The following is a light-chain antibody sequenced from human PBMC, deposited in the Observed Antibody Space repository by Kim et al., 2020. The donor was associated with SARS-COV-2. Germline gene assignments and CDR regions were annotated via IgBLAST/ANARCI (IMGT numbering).Light chain of an antibody. CDR2: EVS. CDR1: RSDVGGYNY. V-gene: IGLV2-8*01. Sequence: GQSVPISCTGTRSDVGGYNYVSWYQQHPGKAPKLMIYEVSKRPSGVPDRFSGSKSGNTASLTVSGLQAEDEADYYCSSYAGSNNLVFGGGTQLTVL. CDR3: SSYAGSNNLV. J-gene: IGLJ2*01.